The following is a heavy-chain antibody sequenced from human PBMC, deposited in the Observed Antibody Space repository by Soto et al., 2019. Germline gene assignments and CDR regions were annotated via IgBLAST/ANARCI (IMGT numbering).Heavy chain of an antibody. Sequence: KKLAYVSANRGSGGSTYYADSVKGRFTSSRDNSKNTLYLQMNSLRAEDTAVYYFLFQAEDGIRDNVPVSAFLLNRSSDL. V-gene: IGHV3-23*01. J-gene: IGHJ2*01. CDR2: NRGSGGST. CDR3: LFQAEDGIRDNVPVSAFLLNRSSDL. D-gene: IGHD3-16*01.